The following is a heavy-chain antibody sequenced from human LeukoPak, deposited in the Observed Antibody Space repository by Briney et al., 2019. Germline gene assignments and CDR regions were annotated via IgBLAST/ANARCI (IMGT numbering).Heavy chain of an antibody. Sequence: GSLRLSCAASGFTFSGYGMHWVRQAPGKGLEWVAFIRNDGSNKYYAGSMKGRFTISRDNSKNTLYLQINSLRTEDTAIYYCAKDDILTGYSLDYWGQGTLVTVSS. J-gene: IGHJ4*02. CDR3: AKDDILTGYSLDY. D-gene: IGHD3-9*01. CDR1: GFTFSGYG. V-gene: IGHV3-30*02. CDR2: IRNDGSNK.